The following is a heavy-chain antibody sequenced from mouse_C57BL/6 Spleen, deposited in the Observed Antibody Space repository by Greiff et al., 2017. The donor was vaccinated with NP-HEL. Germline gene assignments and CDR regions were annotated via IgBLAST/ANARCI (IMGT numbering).Heavy chain of an antibody. J-gene: IGHJ2*01. D-gene: IGHD2-5*01. CDR1: GYSFTSYY. CDR3: ARDYYSNYGY. V-gene: IGHV1-66*01. Sequence: VKLQQSGPELVKPGASVKISCKASGYSFTSYYIHWVKQRPGQGLEWIGWIYPGSGNTKYNEKFKGKATLTADTSSSTAYMQLSSLTSEDSAVYYCARDYYSNYGYWGQGTTLTVSS. CDR2: IYPGSGNT.